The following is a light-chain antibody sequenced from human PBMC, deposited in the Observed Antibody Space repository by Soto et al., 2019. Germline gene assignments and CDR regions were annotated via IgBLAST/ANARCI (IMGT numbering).Light chain of an antibody. Sequence: QSALTQPPSASGSPGQSVTISCTGTSSDVGGYNFVSWCQQHPGKAPKFMIYEVTKRPSGVPDRFSGSKSGNTASLTVSGLQAEDGADYYCSSYAGGIKWVFGGGTKLTVL. V-gene: IGLV2-8*01. J-gene: IGLJ3*02. CDR2: EVT. CDR3: SSYAGGIKWV. CDR1: SSDVGGYNF.